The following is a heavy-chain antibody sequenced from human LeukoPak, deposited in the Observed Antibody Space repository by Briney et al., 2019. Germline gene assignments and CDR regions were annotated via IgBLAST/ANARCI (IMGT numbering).Heavy chain of an antibody. CDR1: VVTVSSNC. Sequence: PGGSLKISFAASVVTVSSNCITWVRQAPGKGLEWVSLIYSGGSTYYADSVKGRFTISRDNSRNTLYLQMNSLRAEDTAVYYCAVGFCSGGSCYFLEYWGQGTLVTVSS. J-gene: IGHJ4*02. D-gene: IGHD2-15*01. V-gene: IGHV3-53*01. CDR2: IYSGGST. CDR3: AVGFCSGGSCYFLEY.